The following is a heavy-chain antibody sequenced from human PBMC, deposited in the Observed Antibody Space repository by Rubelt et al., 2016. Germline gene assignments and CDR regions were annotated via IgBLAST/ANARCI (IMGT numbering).Heavy chain of an antibody. CDR1: GFTFSGSA. CDR3: AKDLGILTDAFDI. J-gene: IGHJ3*02. CDR2: ISGSGGST. V-gene: IGHV3-23*01. D-gene: IGHD3-9*01. Sequence: AASGFTFSGSAMSWIRQAPGKGLEWVSAISGSGGSTYYADSVKGRVTISRDNSKNTLYLQMNSLRAEDTAVYYCAKDLGILTDAFDIWGQGTMVTVSS.